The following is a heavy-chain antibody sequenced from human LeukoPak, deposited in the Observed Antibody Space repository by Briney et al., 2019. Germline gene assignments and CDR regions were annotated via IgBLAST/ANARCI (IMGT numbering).Heavy chain of an antibody. CDR1: GDSVSGHY. J-gene: IGHJ3*01. D-gene: IGHD5-12*01. V-gene: IGHV4-59*02. CDR3: ARAPMAITTSAFPDAFDF. CDR2: VSYSGGT. Sequence: SETLSLTCTVSGDSVSGHYWSWIRQTPGKGLEWIGYVSYSGGTNYNPSLKRRVSISLDTSKNQFSLKLSSPAAADPAVYYCARAPMAITTSAFPDAFDFWGQGTMVTISS.